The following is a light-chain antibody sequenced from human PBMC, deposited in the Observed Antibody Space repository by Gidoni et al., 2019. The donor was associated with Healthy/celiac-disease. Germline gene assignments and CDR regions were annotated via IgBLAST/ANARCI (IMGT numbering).Light chain of an antibody. CDR2: KDS. CDR1: ALPKQY. J-gene: IGLJ2*01. Sequence: SYELTQPPSVSVSPEQTARITCSGDALPKQYAYWYQKKPGQAPVLVIYKDSERPSGIPERFSGSSSGTTVTLTISGVQAEDEADYYCQSADSSGTYVVFGGGTKLTVL. CDR3: QSADSSGTYVV. V-gene: IGLV3-25*03.